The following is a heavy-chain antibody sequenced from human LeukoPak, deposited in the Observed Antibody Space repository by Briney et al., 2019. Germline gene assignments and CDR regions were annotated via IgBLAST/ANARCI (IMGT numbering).Heavy chain of an antibody. CDR1: GFTFSSYG. Sequence: PGRSLRLSCAASGFTFSSYGMHWVRQAPGKGLEWVAVIWYDGSSKYYADSVKGRFTISRDNSKNTLYLQMNSLRAEDTAVYYCAKEGTSGGALDYWGQGTLVTVSS. CDR3: AKEGTSGGALDY. V-gene: IGHV3-33*06. D-gene: IGHD2-8*02. J-gene: IGHJ4*02. CDR2: IWYDGSSK.